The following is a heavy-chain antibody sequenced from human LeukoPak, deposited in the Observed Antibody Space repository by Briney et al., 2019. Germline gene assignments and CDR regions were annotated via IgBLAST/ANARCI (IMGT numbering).Heavy chain of an antibody. V-gene: IGHV1-3*01. J-gene: IGHJ3*02. CDR3: ARDGSYCSSTSCYGGAFDI. Sequence: RAPVKVSCKASGYTFTSYAMHWVRQAPGQRLEWMGWINAGNGNTKYSQKFQGRVTITRDTSASTAYMELSSLRSEDTAVYYCARDGSYCSSTSCYGGAFDIWGQGTMVTVSS. D-gene: IGHD2-2*01. CDR2: INAGNGNT. CDR1: GYTFTSYA.